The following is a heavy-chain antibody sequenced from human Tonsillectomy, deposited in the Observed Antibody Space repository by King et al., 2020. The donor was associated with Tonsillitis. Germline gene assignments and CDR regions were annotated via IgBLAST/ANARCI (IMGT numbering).Heavy chain of an antibody. CDR3: ARGVGYSGYNYLPFFDY. V-gene: IGHV3-30*01. CDR2: ISYDGSNK. Sequence: VQLVESGGGVVQPGRSLRLSCAASGFTFNYFAMHWVRQAPGKGLEWVAIISYDGSNKYYVDSVKGRFTISRDNSNNTLYLQMNSLRAEDTAVYYCARGVGYSGYNYLPFFDYWGQGTLVTVSS. D-gene: IGHD5-12*01. CDR1: GFTFNYFA. J-gene: IGHJ4*02.